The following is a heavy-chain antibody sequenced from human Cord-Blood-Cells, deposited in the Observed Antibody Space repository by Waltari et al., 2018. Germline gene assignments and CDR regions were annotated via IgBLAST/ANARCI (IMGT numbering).Heavy chain of an antibody. J-gene: IGHJ3*02. CDR1: GXXXSSXX. D-gene: IGHD5-12*01. CDR3: ARSSRVRGYDDAFDI. Sequence: EVQLVESGGGLIQPXGSLRLSCXXXGXXXSSXXXRWXXXPPGKGLEWVSVIYSGGSTYYADSVKGRFTISRDNSKNTLYLQMNSLRAEDTAVYYCARSSRVRGYDDAFDIWGQGTMVTVSS. V-gene: IGHV3-53*01. CDR2: IYSGGST.